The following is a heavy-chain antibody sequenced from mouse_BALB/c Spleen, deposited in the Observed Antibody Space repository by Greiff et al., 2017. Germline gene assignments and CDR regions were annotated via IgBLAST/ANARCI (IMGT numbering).Heavy chain of an antibody. CDR2: ISYDGSN. D-gene: IGHD2-3*01. CDR1: GYSITSGYY. Sequence: VQLQQSGPGLVKPSQSLSLTCSVTGYSITSGYYWNWIRQFPGNKLEWMGYISYDGSNNYNPSLKNRISITRDTSKNQFFLKLNSVTTEDTATYYCAHYDGYYVDYWGQGTTLTVSS. CDR3: AHYDGYYVDY. V-gene: IGHV3-6*02. J-gene: IGHJ2*01.